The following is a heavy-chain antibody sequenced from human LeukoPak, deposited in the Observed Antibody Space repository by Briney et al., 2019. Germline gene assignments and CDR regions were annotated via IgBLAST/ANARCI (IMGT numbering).Heavy chain of an antibody. CDR3: ARIDPHYFDY. Sequence: PSETLSLTCAVSGASINNYYWNCIRQPPGKGLEWIGYIYYTGSSKYNPSLKSRVTISVDTSKNQFSLNLSSVTAADTAVYYCARIDPHYFDYWGQGTLVTVSS. CDR1: GASINNYY. V-gene: IGHV4-59*01. CDR2: IYYTGSS. J-gene: IGHJ4*02.